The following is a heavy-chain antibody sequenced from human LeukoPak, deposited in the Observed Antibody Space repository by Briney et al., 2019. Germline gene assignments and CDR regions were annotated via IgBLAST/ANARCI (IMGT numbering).Heavy chain of an antibody. CDR1: GGSISSYY. Sequence: PSETLSLTCTVSGGSISSYYWGWIRQPPGKGLEWIGGIYSSGSTHYNPSLKSRVTISVDTSKNQFSLKLSSVTAADTAVYYCARIVVADFDYWGQGTLVTVSA. J-gene: IGHJ4*02. CDR3: ARIVVADFDY. D-gene: IGHD3-22*01. V-gene: IGHV4-39*01. CDR2: IYSSGST.